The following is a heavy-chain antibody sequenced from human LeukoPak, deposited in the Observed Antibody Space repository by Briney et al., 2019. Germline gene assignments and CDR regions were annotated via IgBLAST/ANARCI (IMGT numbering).Heavy chain of an antibody. CDR1: GFTFSSYW. J-gene: IGHJ4*02. Sequence: GGSLRLSCAASGFTFSSYWMSWVRQAPGKGLEWVANIKQDGSEKYYVDSVKGRFTISRDNAKNSLYLQMNSLRAEDTAVYYCASGATETTSQGDYWGQGTLVTVSS. D-gene: IGHD1-7*01. V-gene: IGHV3-7*01. CDR2: IKQDGSEK. CDR3: ASGATETTSQGDY.